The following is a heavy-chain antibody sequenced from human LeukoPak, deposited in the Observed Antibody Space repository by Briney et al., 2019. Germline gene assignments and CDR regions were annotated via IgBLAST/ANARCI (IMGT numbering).Heavy chain of an antibody. D-gene: IGHD3-10*01. J-gene: IGHJ6*02. V-gene: IGHV1-18*01. CDR3: AGTRGLDYYYGMDV. CDR2: ISAYNGNT. Sequence: ASVKVSCKASGYTFTSYGISWVRQAPGQGLERMGWISAYNGNTNYAQKLQGRVTMTTDTSTSTAYMELRSLRSDDTAVYYCAGTRGLDYYYGMDVWGQGTTVTVSS. CDR1: GYTFTSYG.